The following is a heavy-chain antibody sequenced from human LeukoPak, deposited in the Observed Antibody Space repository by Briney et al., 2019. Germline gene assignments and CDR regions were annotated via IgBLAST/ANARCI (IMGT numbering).Heavy chain of an antibody. CDR2: ISAYNGNT. J-gene: IGHJ4*02. V-gene: IGHV1-18*01. D-gene: IGHD2-15*01. Sequence: ASVKVSCKASGYTFTSYGISWVGQAPGQGREWMGWISAYNGNTNYAQKLQGRVTMTTDTSTSTAYMELRSLRSDDTAVYYCAREMGYCSGGSCYYVYWGQGTLVTVSS. CDR1: GYTFTSYG. CDR3: AREMGYCSGGSCYYVY.